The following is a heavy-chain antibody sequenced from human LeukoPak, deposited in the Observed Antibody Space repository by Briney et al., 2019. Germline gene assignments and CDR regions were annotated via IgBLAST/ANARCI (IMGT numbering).Heavy chain of an antibody. CDR1: GFTFSSYS. D-gene: IGHD7-27*01. J-gene: IGHJ4*02. Sequence: GGSLRLSCAASGFTFSSYSMNWVRQAPGKGLEWVASISGSGDDIYHADSLKGRFTISRDNAKNALYLQINSLRVDDTAVYYCAKDPWGSRVYWGQGTLVTVSS. CDR3: AKDPWGSRVY. CDR2: ISGSGDDI. V-gene: IGHV3-21*06.